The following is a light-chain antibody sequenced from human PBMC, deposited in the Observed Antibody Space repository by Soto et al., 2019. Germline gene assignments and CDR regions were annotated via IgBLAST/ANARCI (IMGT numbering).Light chain of an antibody. CDR1: SSDIGGYNY. J-gene: IGLJ1*01. CDR3: NSYTRSSTLYV. V-gene: IGLV2-14*01. Sequence: QSALTQPASVSGSPGQSITISCTGTSSDIGGYNYVSWYQQHPGKAPQLLIYEVTNRPSGVSHRFSGSKSGNTASLTISGLQTEDEADYYCNSYTRSSTLYVFGTGTKITVL. CDR2: EVT.